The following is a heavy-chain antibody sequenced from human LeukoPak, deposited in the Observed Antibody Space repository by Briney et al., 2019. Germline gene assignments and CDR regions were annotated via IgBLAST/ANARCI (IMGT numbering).Heavy chain of an antibody. CDR2: IYYSGNT. CDR1: GGSIISSSYY. CDR3: ARLTRSWYGDY. V-gene: IGHV4-39*01. D-gene: IGHD6-13*01. Sequence: SETLSLTCTVSGGSIISSSYYWGWIRQPPGKGLEWIGSIYYSGNTYYNPSLKSRVTISVDTSKNQFSLKLTSVTAADTAVYYCARLTRSWYGDYWGQGTLVTVSS. J-gene: IGHJ4*02.